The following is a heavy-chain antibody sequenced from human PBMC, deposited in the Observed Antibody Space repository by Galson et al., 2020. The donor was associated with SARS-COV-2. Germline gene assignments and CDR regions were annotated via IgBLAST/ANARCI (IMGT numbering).Heavy chain of an antibody. CDR1: GGSISSYY. V-gene: IGHV4-59*01. Sequence: SETLSLTCTVSGGSISSYYWSWIRQPPGKGLESIGYIYYSGSTNYNPSLKSRVTISVDTSKNQFSLKLSSVTAADTAVYYCARAVSSGWYDHFDYWGQGTLVTVSS. CDR3: ARAVSSGWYDHFDY. CDR2: IYYSGST. D-gene: IGHD6-19*01. J-gene: IGHJ4*02.